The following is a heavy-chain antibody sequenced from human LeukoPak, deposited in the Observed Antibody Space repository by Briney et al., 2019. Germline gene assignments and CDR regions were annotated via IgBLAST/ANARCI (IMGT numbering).Heavy chain of an antibody. Sequence: SETLSLTCTVSGGSIGSYYWSWIRQPPGKGLEWIGYIYYSGSTNYNPSLKSRVTISVDTSKNQFSLKLSSVTAADTAVYYCARGALDFDYWGQGTLVTVSS. CDR3: ARGALDFDY. V-gene: IGHV4-59*01. CDR1: GGSIGSYY. D-gene: IGHD3-16*02. J-gene: IGHJ4*02. CDR2: IYYSGST.